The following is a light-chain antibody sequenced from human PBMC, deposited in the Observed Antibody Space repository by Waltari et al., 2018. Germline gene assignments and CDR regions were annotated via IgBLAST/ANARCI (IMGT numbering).Light chain of an antibody. CDR3: QQYYSIPIT. V-gene: IGKV4-1*01. Sequence: DIVMTQSPDSLAGSLGERATINLKSSPSVLFSSNNKNYLAWYQQKPGQPPKLLIYWASTRESGVPDRFSGSGSGTDFTLTISSLQAEDVAVYYCQQYYSIPITFGPGTKVDIK. J-gene: IGKJ3*01. CDR1: PSVLFSSNNKNY. CDR2: WAS.